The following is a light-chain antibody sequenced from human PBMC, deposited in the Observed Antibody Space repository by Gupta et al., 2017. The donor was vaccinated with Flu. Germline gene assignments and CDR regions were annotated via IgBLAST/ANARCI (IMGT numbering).Light chain of an antibody. J-gene: IGKJ5*01. CDR2: AAS. V-gene: IGKV1-16*02. CDR1: QGIIIN. Sequence: PLCSLSVSVFDRVTITCRASQGIIINLAWFQQKPGKGPKSLIYAASSLQSGVPSKFSGSGSVSGTDFTLTISDLQPEDSATYFCQHYNSYPPTFGQGTRLEIK. CDR3: QHYNSYPPT.